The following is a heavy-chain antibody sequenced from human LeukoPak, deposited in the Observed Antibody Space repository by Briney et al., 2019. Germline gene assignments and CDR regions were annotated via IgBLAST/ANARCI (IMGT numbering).Heavy chain of an antibody. CDR2: ISGSGGST. D-gene: IGHD2-2*02. J-gene: IGHJ5*02. CDR3: AKGVVPAAIYWFDP. V-gene: IGHV3-23*01. Sequence: AGGSLRLSCAASGFTFSSYATSWVRQAPGKGLEWVSAISGSGGSTYYADSVKGRFTISRDNSKNTLYLQMNSLRAEDTAVYYCAKGVVPAAIYWFDPWGQGTLVTVSS. CDR1: GFTFSSYA.